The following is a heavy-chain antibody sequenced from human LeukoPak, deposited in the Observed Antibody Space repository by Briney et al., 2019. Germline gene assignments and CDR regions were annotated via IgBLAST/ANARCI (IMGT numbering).Heavy chain of an antibody. V-gene: IGHV4-34*01. CDR3: ARGRPNTNDPSVYYPSIYYGMDV. Sequence: SETLSLTCAVSGGSFSGYYWYWIRQPPGKGLEWIGEINHGESTNYNPSLKSRATLSVDTSKNQFSLKLTSVTAADTAVHYCARGRPNTNDPSVYYPSIYYGMDVWGQGTTVIVSS. CDR2: INHGEST. J-gene: IGHJ6*02. D-gene: IGHD3-22*01. CDR1: GGSFSGYY.